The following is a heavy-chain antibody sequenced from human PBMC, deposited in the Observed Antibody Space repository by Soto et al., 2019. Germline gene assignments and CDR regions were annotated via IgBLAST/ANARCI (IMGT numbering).Heavy chain of an antibody. J-gene: IGHJ6*02. V-gene: IGHV3-21*06. CDR1: GFTFSDEN. D-gene: IGHD2-2*01. CDR3: ARDSDCHSTSCFFPPHV. CDR2: ISGGGSYI. Sequence: AGGSLRLSCSASGFTFSDENISWVRQAPGKGLEWVSGISGGGSYIFYADSVQGRFSISRDNPKNSLFLEMNSLRVEDTAVYYCARDSDCHSTSCFFPPHVWGQGTTVTVSS.